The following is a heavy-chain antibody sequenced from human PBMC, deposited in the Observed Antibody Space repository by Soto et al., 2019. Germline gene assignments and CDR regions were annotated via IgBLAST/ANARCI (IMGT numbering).Heavy chain of an antibody. CDR3: HGYGY. Sequence: EVQLVESGGGVIQPGGSLRLSCAVSGFTVRANYMSWVRQAPGKGLEWVSVIYSCGTTYYADSVKGRFIISRDISKNTLYLQMNILRAEDTAVYYCHGYGYWGQGTLVTVSS. CDR1: GFTVRANY. J-gene: IGHJ4*02. D-gene: IGHD5-12*01. CDR2: IYSCGTT. V-gene: IGHV3-53*01.